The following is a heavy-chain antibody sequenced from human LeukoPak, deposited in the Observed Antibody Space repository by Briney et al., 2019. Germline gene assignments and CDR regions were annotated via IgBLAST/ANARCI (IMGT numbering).Heavy chain of an antibody. CDR2: ISGSGGST. D-gene: IGHD1-7*01. Sequence: PGGSLRLSCAASGFPFSNYGLTWVRQVPGKGLEWVSSISGSGGSTYFADSVKGRFTISRDNSKNTLYLQMNSLRAEDTAVYYCAKRRGLELLYYYYMDVWGKGTTVTVSS. V-gene: IGHV3-23*01. CDR3: AKRRGLELLYYYYMDV. CDR1: GFPFSNYG. J-gene: IGHJ6*03.